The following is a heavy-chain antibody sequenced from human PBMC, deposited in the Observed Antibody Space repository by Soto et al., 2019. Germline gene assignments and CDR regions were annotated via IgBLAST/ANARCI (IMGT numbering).Heavy chain of an antibody. D-gene: IGHD5-18*01. V-gene: IGHV1-46*01. CDR3: ARWTVKGDSYGSDY. J-gene: IGHJ4*02. CDR1: GYTFTSYY. Sequence: ASVKVSCKASGYTFTSYYMHWVRQAPGQGLEWMGIINPSGGSTSYAQKLQGRVTMTRDTSTSTVYMELSSLRSEDKAVYYCARWTVKGDSYGSDYRGKGTLVTVSS. CDR2: INPSGGST.